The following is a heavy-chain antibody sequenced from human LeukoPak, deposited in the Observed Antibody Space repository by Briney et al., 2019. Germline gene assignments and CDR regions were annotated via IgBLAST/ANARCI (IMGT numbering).Heavy chain of an antibody. V-gene: IGHV1-18*01. CDR1: GYTFTSYG. CDR3: ARVLTGYYYFDY. CDR2: ISAYNGNT. D-gene: IGHD3-9*01. J-gene: IGHJ4*02. Sequence: ASVKVSCKASGYTFTSYGISWVRQAPGQGLEWMGWISAYNGNTNYAQKLQGRVTMTTDTSTSTASMELRSLRSDDTAVYYCARVLTGYYYFDYWGQGTLVTVSS.